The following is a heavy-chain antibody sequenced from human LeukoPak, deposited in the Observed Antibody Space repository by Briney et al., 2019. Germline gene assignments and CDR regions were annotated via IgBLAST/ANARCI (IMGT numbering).Heavy chain of an antibody. Sequence: GASVKVSCKVSGYTLTDLSIHWVREAPGKGLEWMGGFDPENSETIYAQRFQGRVTMTEDTSSDTAYMFLTSLRSEDTALYYCATLNYGDLRGGGFEVWGQGTMVSVCS. CDR1: GYTLTDLS. CDR2: FDPENSET. V-gene: IGHV1-24*01. CDR3: ATLNYGDLRGGGFEV. D-gene: IGHD4-17*01. J-gene: IGHJ3*01.